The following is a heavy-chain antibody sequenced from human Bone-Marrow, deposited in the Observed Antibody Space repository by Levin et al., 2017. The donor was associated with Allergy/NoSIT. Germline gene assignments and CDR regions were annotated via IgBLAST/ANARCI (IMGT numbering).Heavy chain of an antibody. J-gene: IGHJ6*02. D-gene: IGHD6-19*01. CDR2: ISGNSHYV. Sequence: GESLKISCRGSGFDFNTHDMNWVRQAPEQGLEWVSSISGNSHYVYYADSVKGRFSISRDNAKNSMFLHMNSLRVEDTAVYYCARSQGRSGWSYYYYGMDVWGRGTTLTVSS. CDR1: GFDFNTHD. CDR3: ARSQGRSGWSYYYYGMDV. V-gene: IGHV3-21*06.